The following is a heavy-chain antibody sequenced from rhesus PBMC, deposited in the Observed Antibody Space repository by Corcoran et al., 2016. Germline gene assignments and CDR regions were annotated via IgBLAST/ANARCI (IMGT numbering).Heavy chain of an antibody. D-gene: IGHD2-2*01. V-gene: IGHV4-65*02. Sequence: QVQLQESGPGLVKPSETLSLTCAVSGGSLSSSNWWSWIRPPHGKGPEWIGYISGSSGSTYYNPALKSRVTISKDTSKNQFSLKLSSVTAADTAVYYCARRYCTSTTCNFFDYWGQGVLVTVSS. CDR2: ISGSSGST. CDR3: ARRYCTSTTCNFFDY. CDR1: GGSLSSSNW. J-gene: IGHJ4*01.